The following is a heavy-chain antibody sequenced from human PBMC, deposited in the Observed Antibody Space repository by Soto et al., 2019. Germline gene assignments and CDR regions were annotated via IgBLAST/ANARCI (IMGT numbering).Heavy chain of an antibody. CDR2: IYYSGST. J-gene: IGHJ6*02. CDR1: GGSISSGGYF. V-gene: IGHV4-31*03. CDR3: AREGAAPYYYYCLDV. Sequence: QVQLQESGPGLVKPSQTLSLTCTVSGGSISSGGYFWSWIRQHPGKGLEWIGFIYYSGSTYYNPSLKGRVTISVDTSKKQFSLKLSSVTAADTAVYSCAREGAAPYYYYCLDVWGQGTTVTVSS. D-gene: IGHD6-6*01.